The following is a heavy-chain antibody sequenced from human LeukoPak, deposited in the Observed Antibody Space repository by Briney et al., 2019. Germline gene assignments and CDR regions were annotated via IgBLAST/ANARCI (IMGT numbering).Heavy chain of an antibody. CDR3: AKDRKWLRPYGAFDI. V-gene: IGHV3-33*06. D-gene: IGHD5-12*01. J-gene: IGHJ3*02. CDR2: IWYDGSNK. CDR1: GFTFSSYG. Sequence: GGSLRLSCAASGFTFSSYGMHWVRQAPGKGLEWVAVIWYDGSNKYYADSVKGRFTISRDNSKNTLYLQMNSLRAEDTAVYYCAKDRKWLRPYGAFDIWGQGTMVTVSS.